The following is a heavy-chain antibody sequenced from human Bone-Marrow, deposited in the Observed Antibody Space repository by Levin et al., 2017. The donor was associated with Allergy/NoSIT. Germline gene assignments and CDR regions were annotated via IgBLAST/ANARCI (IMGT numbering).Heavy chain of an antibody. CDR3: ARLDSAGKDFCHLWDY. Sequence: SGPTLVKPPQTLTLTCSFSGFSLNPRGMCVTWIRQSPGKALEWLALIDWDGDTYYTTSLKTRLTISKDSSKNQVVLTMTNVDPVDTATYYCARLDSAGKDFCHLWDYWGQGTLVTVSS. CDR2: IDWDGDT. J-gene: IGHJ4*02. V-gene: IGHV2-70*12. CDR1: GFSLNPRGMC. D-gene: IGHD3-3*01.